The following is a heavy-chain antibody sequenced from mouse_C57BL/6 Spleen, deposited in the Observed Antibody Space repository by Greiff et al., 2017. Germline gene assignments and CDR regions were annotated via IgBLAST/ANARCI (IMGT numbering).Heavy chain of an antibody. CDR3: ARQGYYGRWESMDY. D-gene: IGHD1-1*01. CDR2: ISSGGSYT. CDR1: GFTFSSYG. J-gene: IGHJ4*01. V-gene: IGHV5-6*01. Sequence: EVTVVESGGDLVKPGGSLKLSCAASGFTFSSYGMSWVRQTPDKRLEWVATISSGGSYTYYPDSVKGRFTISRDNAKNTLDMRMSSLTSEDTAMDYCARQGYYGRWESMDYWGQGTSVTVSS.